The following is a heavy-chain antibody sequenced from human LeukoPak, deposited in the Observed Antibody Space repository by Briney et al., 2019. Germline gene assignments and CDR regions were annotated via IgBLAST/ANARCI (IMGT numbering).Heavy chain of an antibody. V-gene: IGHV3-21*01. Sequence: PGGSLRLSCAASGFTFSSYSMNWVRQAPGKGLEWVSSISSSSSYIYYADSVKGRFTISRDNAKNSLYLQMNSLRAEDTAVYYCARGDEYGDHDLLPGWGQGTLVTVSS. J-gene: IGHJ4*02. D-gene: IGHD4-17*01. CDR3: ARGDEYGDHDLLPG. CDR2: ISSSSSYI. CDR1: GFTFSSYS.